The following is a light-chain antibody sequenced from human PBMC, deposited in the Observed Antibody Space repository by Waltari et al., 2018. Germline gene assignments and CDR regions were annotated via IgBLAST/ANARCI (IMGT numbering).Light chain of an antibody. CDR2: EVS. Sequence: QSPLTQPPSASGSPGQSVPIPCTGTSSDVGGYNYCSWYPQHPGKAPKLMNYEVSKRLSGGPVRFSGSKSGNTASLTVSGLQAEDEADYYCSSYAGSNPEVFGGGTKLTVL. CDR1: SSDVGGYNY. V-gene: IGLV2-8*01. J-gene: IGLJ2*01. CDR3: SSYAGSNPEV.